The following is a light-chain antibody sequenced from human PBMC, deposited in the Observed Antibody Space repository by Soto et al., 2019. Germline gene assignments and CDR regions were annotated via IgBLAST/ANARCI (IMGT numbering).Light chain of an antibody. V-gene: IGKV1-17*01. J-gene: IGKJ1*01. CDR2: AAF. Sequence: DLQMTQSPSSLSASIGDRVTISCRASQDIRSDLGWYQQKPGKAPQRLIYAAFTLQSGVPPRFSGSGSGTEFTLTISSLQPEDFATYFCLQHHNYPWTFGQGTKVEIK. CDR1: QDIRSD. CDR3: LQHHNYPWT.